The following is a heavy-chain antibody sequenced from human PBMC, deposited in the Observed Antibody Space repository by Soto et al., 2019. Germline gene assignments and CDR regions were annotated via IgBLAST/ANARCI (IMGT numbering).Heavy chain of an antibody. CDR3: ARAAMGGSSWPFDY. J-gene: IGHJ4*02. D-gene: IGHD6-13*01. CDR1: GGSISSSNW. Sequence: SETLSLTCAVSGGSISSSNWWSWVRQPPGKGMEWIGEIYHSVSTNYNPSLKSRVTISVDKSKNLFSLKLSSVTAADTAVYYCARAAMGGSSWPFDYWGQGTLVTVSS. V-gene: IGHV4-4*02. CDR2: IYHSVST.